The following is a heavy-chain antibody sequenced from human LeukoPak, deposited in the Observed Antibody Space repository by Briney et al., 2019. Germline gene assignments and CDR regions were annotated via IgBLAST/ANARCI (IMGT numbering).Heavy chain of an antibody. J-gene: IGHJ4*02. CDR2: IGANSGRT. D-gene: IGHD1-26*01. CDR3: ARDSGSGSWSVY. V-gene: IGHV1-18*01. CDR1: GYTFTTYG. Sequence: ASVKVSCKTSGYTFTTYGISWVRQAPGQGLEWMGFIGANSGRTQIPEKFQGRVTMTRDTSTSTAYMELRNLRSDDTAEYYCARDSGSGSWSVYWGQGTLVTVSS.